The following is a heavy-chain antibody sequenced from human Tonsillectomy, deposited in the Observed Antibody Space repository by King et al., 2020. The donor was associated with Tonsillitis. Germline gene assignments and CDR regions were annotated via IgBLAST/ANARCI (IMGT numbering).Heavy chain of an antibody. CDR1: GFTFSTYA. CDR2: ISYDGSNK. V-gene: IGHV3-30-3*01. D-gene: IGHD2-2*01. CDR3: ARGGYCSSTSCYSYYFDY. Sequence: VQLVESGGGVVQPGRSLRLSCAASGFTFSTYAMHWVRQPPGKGLEWVAVISYDGSNKYYADSVKGRFTISRDTSKNTLYLQMNSLRAEDTAVYYCARGGYCSSTSCYSYYFDYWGQGTLVTVSS. J-gene: IGHJ4*02.